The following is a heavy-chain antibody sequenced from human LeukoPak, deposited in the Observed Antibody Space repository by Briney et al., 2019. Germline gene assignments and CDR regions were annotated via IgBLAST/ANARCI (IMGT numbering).Heavy chain of an antibody. CDR2: VSSDGSR. V-gene: IGHV3-74*01. CDR1: GVSFSTTW. Sequence: GGSLRLSCAASGVSFSTTWMHWVRQAPGKGLMWVSHVSSDGSRTYADSEKGRFTVSRDNNKDMVYLQMSSLRAEDTAVYYCAKGSYSSGWYESDYWGQGTLVTVSS. J-gene: IGHJ4*02. D-gene: IGHD6-19*01. CDR3: AKGSYSSGWYESDY.